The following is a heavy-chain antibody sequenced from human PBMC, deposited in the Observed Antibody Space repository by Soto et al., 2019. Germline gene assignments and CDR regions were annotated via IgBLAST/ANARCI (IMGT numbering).Heavy chain of an antibody. CDR2: IRGDNRDT. J-gene: IGHJ6*01. V-gene: IGHV1-18*01. D-gene: IGHD1-20*01. Sequence: QVQLVQSGVEVKKPGASVKVSCKASGYTFNTYVIAWVRQAPGQGLEWMGWIRGDNRDTDHAEKFQGRVTMTTDTSPSTTYLELTNLRSDDTAVYYCARGGNWNYAMDVWGQGTTVTVSS. CDR1: GYTFNTYV. CDR3: ARGGNWNYAMDV.